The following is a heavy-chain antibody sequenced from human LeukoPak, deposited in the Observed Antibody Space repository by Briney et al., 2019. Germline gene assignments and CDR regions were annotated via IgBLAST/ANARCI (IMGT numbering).Heavy chain of an antibody. V-gene: IGHV3-21*04. CDR3: AKVAHYYDSSGREFDY. CDR2: ITSSSSYI. D-gene: IGHD3-22*01. J-gene: IGHJ4*02. Sequence: PGGSLRLSCAASGFTFSSYCMHWVRQAPGKGLEWVSSITSSSSYIYYADSVKGRFTISRDNSKNTLYLQMNSLRAEDTAVYYCAKVAHYYDSSGREFDYWGQGTLVTVSS. CDR1: GFTFSSYC.